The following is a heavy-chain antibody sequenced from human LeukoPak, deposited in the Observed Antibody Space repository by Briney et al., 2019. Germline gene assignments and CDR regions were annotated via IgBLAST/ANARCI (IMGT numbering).Heavy chain of an antibody. CDR1: GYTFTSYD. CDR3: ARARITWIQRNYYMDV. V-gene: IGHV1-8*01. D-gene: IGHD5-18*01. Sequence: ASVKVSCKASGYTFTSYDINWVRQATGQGLEWMGWMNPNSGNTGYAQKFQGRVTMTRNTSISTAYMELSSLRSEDTAVYYCARARITWIQRNYYMDVWGKGTTVTISS. J-gene: IGHJ6*03. CDR2: MNPNSGNT.